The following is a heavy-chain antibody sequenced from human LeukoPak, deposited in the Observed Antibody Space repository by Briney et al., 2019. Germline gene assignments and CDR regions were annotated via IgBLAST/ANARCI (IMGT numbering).Heavy chain of an antibody. Sequence: PGGSLRLSCAASGFTFSDYYMSWIRQAPGKGLEWVSFISTTSTYIYYADSVKGRFTVSRDNSKNLLYLQMDSLRVEDTAVYYCARAGTCSSTSCDGGIEYWGQGTLVTVSS. V-gene: IGHV3-11*06. CDR2: ISTTSTYI. CDR1: GFTFSDYY. D-gene: IGHD2-2*01. CDR3: ARAGTCSSTSCDGGIEY. J-gene: IGHJ4*02.